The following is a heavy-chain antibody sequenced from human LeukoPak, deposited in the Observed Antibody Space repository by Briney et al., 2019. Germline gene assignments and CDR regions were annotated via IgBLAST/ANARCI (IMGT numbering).Heavy chain of an antibody. CDR1: IDSFSNYH. V-gene: IGHV4-34*01. J-gene: IGHJ5*02. CDR2: VNESGGT. Sequence: PSGTLSLTCAVYIDSFSNYHWNWIRQTPAKGMEWIGEVNESGGTNISPSLRSRVILSVDTSKNQFSLKLISVTVADTAIYYCARGQGATVPQVGKNWFDPWGQGTRVTVSS. D-gene: IGHD1-26*01. CDR3: ARGQGATVPQVGKNWFDP.